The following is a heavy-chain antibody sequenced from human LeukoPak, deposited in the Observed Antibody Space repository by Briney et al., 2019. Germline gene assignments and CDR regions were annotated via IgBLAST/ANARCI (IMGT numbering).Heavy chain of an antibody. Sequence: GGSLRLSCAASGFTFDEYIMHWVRQAPGKGLEWVSVVNWDGVNTYYGDSVKGRFIISRDNSKNSLYLQMNSLTIGDTALYYCAKGAPKSPYYYDTSVYSPPKYWGQGTLVTVSS. CDR1: GFTFDEYI. CDR2: VNWDGVNT. V-gene: IGHV3-43*01. CDR3: AKGAPKSPYYYDTSVYSPPKY. J-gene: IGHJ4*02. D-gene: IGHD3-22*01.